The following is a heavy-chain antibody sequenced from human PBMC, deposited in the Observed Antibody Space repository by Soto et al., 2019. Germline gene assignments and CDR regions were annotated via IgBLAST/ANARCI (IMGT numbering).Heavy chain of an antibody. D-gene: IGHD5-18*01. CDR2: IRSKANTYAT. V-gene: IGHV3-73*01. CDR1: GFTFSGSA. J-gene: IGHJ4*02. Sequence: EALSLSCAASGFTFSGSAMHWVRQASGKGLEWVGRIRSKANTYATAYAASVKGRFTISRDDSKNTAYLQMNSLKTEDTAVYYCNTFMLDTTPYWGLGTLVTVSS. CDR3: NTFMLDTTPY.